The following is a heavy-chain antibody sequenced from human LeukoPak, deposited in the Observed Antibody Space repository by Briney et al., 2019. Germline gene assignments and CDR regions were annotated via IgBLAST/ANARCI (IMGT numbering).Heavy chain of an antibody. D-gene: IGHD6-19*01. V-gene: IGHV3-30*18. CDR3: AKDRSSGWRGQFDY. J-gene: IGHJ4*02. CDR1: GFTFSSYG. Sequence: GRSLRLSCAASGFTFSSYGMHWVRQAPGKGLEWVAVISQDGSNKYYADSVKGRFTISRDNSKNTLYLQMNSLRAEDTAVYYCAKDRSSGWRGQFDYWGQGTLVTVSS. CDR2: ISQDGSNK.